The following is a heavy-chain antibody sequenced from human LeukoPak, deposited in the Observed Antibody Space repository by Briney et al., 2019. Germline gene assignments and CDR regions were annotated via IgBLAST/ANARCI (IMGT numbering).Heavy chain of an antibody. V-gene: IGHV3-15*01. CDR3: TTEYRVYYYDSSGYYYVYDY. J-gene: IGHJ4*02. CDR1: GFTFSNAW. D-gene: IGHD3-22*01. Sequence: GGSLRLSCAASGFTFSNAWMSWVRQAPGKGLEWVGRIKSKTDGGTTDYAAPVKGRFTISRDDSKNTLYLQMNSLKTEDTAVYYCTTEYRVYYYDSSGYYYVYDYWGQGTLVTVSS. CDR2: IKSKTDGGTT.